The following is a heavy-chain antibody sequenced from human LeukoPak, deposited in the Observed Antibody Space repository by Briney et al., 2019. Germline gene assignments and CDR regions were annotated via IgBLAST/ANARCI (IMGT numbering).Heavy chain of an antibody. D-gene: IGHD4-17*01. CDR3: AKDRPTVTPFDY. V-gene: IGHV3-23*01. CDR2: ISGSGST. CDR1: GFTFSSYA. Sequence: GGSLRLSCATSGFTFSSYARSWVRQAPGKGLEWVSAISGSGSTYYADSVKGRFTTSRDNSKNTLHLQMNSLRAEDTAVYYCAKDRPTVTPFDYWGQGTLVTVSS. J-gene: IGHJ4*02.